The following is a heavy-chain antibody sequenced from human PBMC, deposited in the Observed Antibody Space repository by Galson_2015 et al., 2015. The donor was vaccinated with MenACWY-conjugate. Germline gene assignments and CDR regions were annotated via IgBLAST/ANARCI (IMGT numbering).Heavy chain of an antibody. CDR3: AGGYCSSTSCYTGREGDYYYYYGMDV. D-gene: IGHD2-2*02. J-gene: IGHJ6*02. V-gene: IGHV1-69*13. CDR2: IIPIFGTA. Sequence: SVKVSCKASGGTFSSYAISWVRQAPGQGLEWMGGIIPIFGTANYAQKFQGRVTITADESTSTAYMELSSLRSEDTAVYYCAGGYCSSTSCYTGREGDYYYYYGMDVWGQGTTVTVSS. CDR1: GGTFSSYA.